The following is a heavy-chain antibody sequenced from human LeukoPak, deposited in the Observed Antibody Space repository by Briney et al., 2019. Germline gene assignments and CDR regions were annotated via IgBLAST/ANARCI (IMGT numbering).Heavy chain of an antibody. D-gene: IGHD3-10*01. J-gene: IGHJ5*02. CDR1: GYTFTRYG. Sequence: SVKASCKASGYTFTRYGISWVRQAPGQGLEWMRWISGYNGNTNYAEKLQGRVTMTTDTSTSTVYMELRSLISDDTAVYYCARDSLYYGSGSYLGFDPWGQGTLVTVSS. CDR3: ARDSLYYGSGSYLGFDP. CDR2: ISGYNGNT. V-gene: IGHV1-18*01.